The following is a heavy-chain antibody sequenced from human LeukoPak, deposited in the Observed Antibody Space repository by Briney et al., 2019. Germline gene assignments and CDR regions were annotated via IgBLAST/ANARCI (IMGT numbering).Heavy chain of an antibody. V-gene: IGHV3-21*01. Sequence: GGSLRLSCAASGFTFSSYSMNWVRQAPGKGLEWVSSISSSSSYIYHADSVKGRFTISRDNAKNSLYLQMNSLRAEDTAVYYCARDYDGDYVDYWGQGTLVTVSS. CDR3: ARDYDGDYVDY. CDR1: GFTFSSYS. CDR2: ISSSSSYI. J-gene: IGHJ4*02. D-gene: IGHD3-16*01.